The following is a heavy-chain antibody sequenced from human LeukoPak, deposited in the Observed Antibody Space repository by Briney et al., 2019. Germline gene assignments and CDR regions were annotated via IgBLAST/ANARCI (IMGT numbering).Heavy chain of an antibody. J-gene: IGHJ4*02. Sequence: SETLSLTCAVSGYSISSGYYWGWIRQPPGKGLEWIGSIYHSGSTYYNPSLKSRVTISVDTSKNQFSLKLSSVTAADTAVYYCARGSGWLLNYFDYWGQGTLVTVSS. CDR1: GYSISSGYY. CDR3: ARGSGWLLNYFDY. V-gene: IGHV4-38-2*01. D-gene: IGHD3-22*01. CDR2: IYHSGST.